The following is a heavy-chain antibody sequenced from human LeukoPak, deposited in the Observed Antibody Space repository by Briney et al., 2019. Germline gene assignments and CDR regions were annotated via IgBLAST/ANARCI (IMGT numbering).Heavy chain of an antibody. CDR2: IYYSGST. V-gene: IGHV4-30-4*01. J-gene: IGHJ4*02. CDR1: GGSISSGDYY. D-gene: IGHD3-16*01. CDR3: ALFPGEGDPFDI. Sequence: SETLSLTCTVSGGSISSGDYYWSWIRQPPGKGLEWIGYIYYSGSTSYNPSLKSRLTISVDTSKNQFSLKLSSVTAADTAVYYCALFPGEGDPFDIWGQGTLVTVSS.